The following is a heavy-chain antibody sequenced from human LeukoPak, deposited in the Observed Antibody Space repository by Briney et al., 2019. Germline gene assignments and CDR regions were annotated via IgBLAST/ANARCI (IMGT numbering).Heavy chain of an antibody. CDR1: GGSISSYY. V-gene: IGHV4-59*01. CDR2: IYYSGST. D-gene: IGHD3-22*01. Sequence: SETLSLTCTVSGGSISSYYWSWIRQPPGKGLEWIGYIYYSGSTNYNPSLKSRVTISVDTSKNQCSLKLSSVTAADTAVYYCARAPYYYDVTYYFDYWGQGTLVTVSS. CDR3: ARAPYYYDVTYYFDY. J-gene: IGHJ4*02.